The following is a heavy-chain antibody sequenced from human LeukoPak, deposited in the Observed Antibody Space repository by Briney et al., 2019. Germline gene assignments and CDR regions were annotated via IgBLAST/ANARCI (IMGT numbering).Heavy chain of an antibody. CDR3: ARGPIIDSGWYNY. J-gene: IGHJ4*02. V-gene: IGHV4-59*12. Sequence: SETLSLTCTVSGGSISSYYWSWIRQPPGKGLEWIGYIYYSGSTYYNPSLKSRVTISVDTSKNQFSLKLSSVTAADTAVYYCARGPIIDSGWYNYWGQGTLVTVSS. CDR2: IYYSGST. D-gene: IGHD6-19*01. CDR1: GGSISSYY.